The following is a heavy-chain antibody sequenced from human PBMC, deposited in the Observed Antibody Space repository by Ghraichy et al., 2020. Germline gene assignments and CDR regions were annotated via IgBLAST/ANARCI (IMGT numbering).Heavy chain of an antibody. CDR3: ARSLTPGSFDY. CDR1: GGSISSGGYS. Sequence: SETLSLTCAVSGGSISSGGYSWSWIRQPPGKGLEWIGYIYHSGRTYYKPSLKSRVTISVDRSKNQFSLRLNSMTAADTAVYFCARSLTPGSFDYWGQGALVTVSS. J-gene: IGHJ4*02. V-gene: IGHV4-30-2*01. D-gene: IGHD4/OR15-4a*01. CDR2: IYHSGRT.